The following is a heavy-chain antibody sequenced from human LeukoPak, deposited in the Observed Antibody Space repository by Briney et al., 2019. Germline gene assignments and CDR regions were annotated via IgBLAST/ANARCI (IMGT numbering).Heavy chain of an antibody. V-gene: IGHV4-38-2*02. CDR2: IYHSGST. Sequence: SETLSLTCAVSGYSISSGYYWGWIRQPPGKGLEWIGSIYHSGSTYYNPSLKSRVTISVDTSKNQFSLKLSSVTAADTAVYYCARDCGPRITMVRGVISPYFDYWGQGTLVTVSS. CDR3: ARDCGPRITMVRGVISPYFDY. CDR1: GYSISSGYY. D-gene: IGHD3-10*01. J-gene: IGHJ4*02.